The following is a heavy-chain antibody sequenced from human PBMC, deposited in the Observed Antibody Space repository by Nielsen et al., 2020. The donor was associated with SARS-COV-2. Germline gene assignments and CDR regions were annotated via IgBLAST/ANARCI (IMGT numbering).Heavy chain of an antibody. CDR3: ARGWGRYYDFWSGEYNWFDP. CDR2: INHSGST. CDR1: GGSFSGYY. J-gene: IGHJ5*02. V-gene: IGHV4-34*01. Sequence: GSLRLSCAVYGGSFSGYYWSWIRQPPGKGLEWIGEINHSGSTNYNPSLKSRVTISVDTSKNQFSLKLSSVTAADTAVYYCARGWGRYYDFWSGEYNWFDPWGQGTLVTVSS. D-gene: IGHD3-3*01.